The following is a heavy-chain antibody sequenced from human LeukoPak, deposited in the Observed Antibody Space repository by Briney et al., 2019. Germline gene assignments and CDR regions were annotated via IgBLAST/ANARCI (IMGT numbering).Heavy chain of an antibody. J-gene: IGHJ3*02. CDR3: ARSSGWLQFDAFDI. Sequence: ASVKVSCKASGYTFTSYDINWVRQATGQGLEWVGWMNPNSGNTGYAQKFQGRVTMTRNTSISTAYMELSSLRSEDTAVYYCARSSGWLQFDAFDIWGQGTMVTVSS. CDR2: MNPNSGNT. D-gene: IGHD5-24*01. V-gene: IGHV1-8*01. CDR1: GYTFTSYD.